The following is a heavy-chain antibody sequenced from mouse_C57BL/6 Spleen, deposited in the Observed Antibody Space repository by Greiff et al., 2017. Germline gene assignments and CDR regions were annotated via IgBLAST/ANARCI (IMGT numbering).Heavy chain of an antibody. D-gene: IGHD2-4*01. J-gene: IGHJ4*01. Sequence: VQLQQSGPVLVKPGASVKMSCKASGYTFTDYYMNWVKQSPGKSLEWIGVINPYNGGTSYNQKFKGKATLTVDNSSSTAYMELTSLTSEDSAVYYCAKDYDQGMDYWGQGTSVTVSS. CDR1: GYTFTDYY. CDR2: INPYNGGT. V-gene: IGHV1-19*01. CDR3: AKDYDQGMDY.